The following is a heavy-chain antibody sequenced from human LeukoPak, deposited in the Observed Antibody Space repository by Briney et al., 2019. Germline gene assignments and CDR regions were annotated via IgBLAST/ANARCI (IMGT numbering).Heavy chain of an antibody. V-gene: IGHV3-21*01. CDR1: GFTFSSYN. CDR3: ARGGDGYNYGVY. D-gene: IGHD5-24*01. Sequence: GGSLRLSCAASGFTFSSYNMNWVRQAPGKGLEWVSSISSSSSYIYYADSVKGRFTISRDNAKNSLYLQMNSLRAEDTAVYYCARGGDGYNYGVYWGQGTLVTVSS. J-gene: IGHJ4*02. CDR2: ISSSSSYI.